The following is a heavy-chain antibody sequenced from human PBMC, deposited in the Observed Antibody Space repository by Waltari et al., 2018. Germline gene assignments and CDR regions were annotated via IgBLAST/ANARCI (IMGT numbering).Heavy chain of an antibody. Sequence: EVQLVQSGAEVKKPGESLKISCQVSGYSFTDYWIGWVRQMPGKGLEWMGIIYPVDSDTRYSPSFQGQVTFSVDKSINTAYLHWSRLKASDTAMYFCARHRGIGIATQSFEFWGQGTLVTVSP. CDR1: GYSFTDYW. CDR3: ARHRGIGIATQSFEF. CDR2: IYPVDSDT. D-gene: IGHD3-10*01. J-gene: IGHJ4*02. V-gene: IGHV5-51*01.